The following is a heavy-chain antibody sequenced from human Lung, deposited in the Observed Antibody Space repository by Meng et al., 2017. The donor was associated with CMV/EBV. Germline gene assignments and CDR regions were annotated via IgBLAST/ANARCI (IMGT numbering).Heavy chain of an antibody. V-gene: IGHV3-30*02. CDR3: VGLQGGQGDGVCEV. CDR2: IDVDGQRR. D-gene: IGHD3-10*01. Sequence: GGSXRLSCVASGLSFNKYGMHWLRQAPGKGLEWLSFIDVDGQRRYSGGTVKARFVVFKDRSKNTVVMEMNSLRVEDTAVYYCVGLQGGQGDGVCEVWGQGTLVTVSS. CDR1: GLSFNKYG. J-gene: IGHJ4*02.